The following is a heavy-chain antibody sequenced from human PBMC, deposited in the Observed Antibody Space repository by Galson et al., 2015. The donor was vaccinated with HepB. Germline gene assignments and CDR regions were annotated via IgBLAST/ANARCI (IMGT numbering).Heavy chain of an antibody. CDR1: GFTFSSYA. CDR3: AREKWGLDGTEYYYYYGMDV. Sequence: SLRLSCAASGFTFSSYAMHWVRQAPGKGLEWVAVISYDGSNKYYADSVKGRFTISRDNSKNTLYLQMNSLRAEDTAVYYCAREKWGLDGTEYYYYYGMDVWGQGTTVTVSS. D-gene: IGHD6-19*01. J-gene: IGHJ6*02. CDR2: ISYDGSNK. V-gene: IGHV3-30*04.